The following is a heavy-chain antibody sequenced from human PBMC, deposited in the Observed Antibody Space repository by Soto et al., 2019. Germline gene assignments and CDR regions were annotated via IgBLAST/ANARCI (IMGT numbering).Heavy chain of an antibody. J-gene: IGHJ4*02. CDR1: GFTFSGSA. CDR2: IRSKANSYAT. D-gene: IGHD6-13*01. Sequence: GGSLRLSCAASGFTFSGSAMHWVRQASGKGLEWVGRIRSKANSYATAYAASVKGRFTISRDDSKNTAYLQMNSLKTEDTAVYYCTNLGSWLYYFDYWGQGTLVTVSS. CDR3: TNLGSWLYYFDY. V-gene: IGHV3-73*01.